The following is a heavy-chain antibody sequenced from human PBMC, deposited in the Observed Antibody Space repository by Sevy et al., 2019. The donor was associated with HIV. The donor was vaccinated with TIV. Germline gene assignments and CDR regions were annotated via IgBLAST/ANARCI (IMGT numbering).Heavy chain of an antibody. CDR3: VKEGGGEGGDY. J-gene: IGHJ4*02. V-gene: IGHV3-30*02. D-gene: IGHD2-21*01. CDR2: IQYDGSNK. CDR1: GFSFSSYG. Sequence: GESLKISCAASGFSFSSYGMHWVRQAPGKGLEWMSYIQYDGSNKNYADSVKGRFTISRDNSKNTLYLQMNSLRVEDTAVFYCVKEGGGEGGDYWGQGTLVTVSS.